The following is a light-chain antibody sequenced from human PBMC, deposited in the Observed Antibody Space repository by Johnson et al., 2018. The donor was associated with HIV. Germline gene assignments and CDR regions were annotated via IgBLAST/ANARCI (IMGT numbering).Light chain of an antibody. J-gene: IGLJ1*01. CDR2: DNN. CDR3: GTWDTSLSAGV. CDR1: SSNIGNNY. V-gene: IGLV1-51*01. Sequence: QPVLTQPPSVSVAPGQTVTISCSGSSSNIGNNYVSWYQQLPGTAPKLLIYDNNKRPSVIPDRFSGSKSGTSATLGITGLQTGDEADYYCGTWDTSLSAGVFGPGTKVSVL.